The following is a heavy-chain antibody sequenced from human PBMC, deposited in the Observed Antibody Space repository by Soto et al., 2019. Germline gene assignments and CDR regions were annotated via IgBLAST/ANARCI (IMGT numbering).Heavy chain of an antibody. CDR1: GFTFSSYT. Sequence: HVQLVESGGGVVQPGRSLRLSCAASGFTFSSYTLHWVRQAPGKGLEWVAVISYDDGVNKYYADSVKGRFTISRDNSKNTLYLQMNSPRAEDTAVYYCARSIAVAGTPEFDYWGQGALVTVSS. J-gene: IGHJ4*02. CDR2: ISYDDGVNK. D-gene: IGHD6-19*01. CDR3: ARSIAVAGTPEFDY. V-gene: IGHV3-30-3*01.